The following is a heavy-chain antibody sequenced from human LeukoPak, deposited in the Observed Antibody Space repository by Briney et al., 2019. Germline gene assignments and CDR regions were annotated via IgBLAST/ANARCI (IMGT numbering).Heavy chain of an antibody. CDR2: TYYSSEWHH. Sequence: SQTLSLTSAVSGDSFFGNSVAWNWIRQSPSRGLEWLGRTYYSSEWHHDYAVSVKSRINITADTFKSQFSLHLNTVTPEDTAVYFCARGRYCGGGTCYHFDSWGQGTLVTVSS. CDR3: ARGRYCGGGTCYHFDS. D-gene: IGHD2-15*01. CDR1: GDSFFGNSVA. V-gene: IGHV6-1*01. J-gene: IGHJ4*02.